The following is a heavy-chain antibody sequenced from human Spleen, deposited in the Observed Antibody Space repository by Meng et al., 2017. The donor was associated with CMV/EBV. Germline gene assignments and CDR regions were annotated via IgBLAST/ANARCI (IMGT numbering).Heavy chain of an antibody. V-gene: IGHV4-39*07. CDR3: ARGYGMDV. CDR1: GGSISSSSYY. J-gene: IGHJ6*02. CDR2: IYYSGST. Sequence: SETLSLTCTVSGGSISSSSYYWGWIRQPPGKGLEWIGSIYYSGSTYYNPSLKSRVTISVDTSKNQFSLKLSSVTAADTAVYYCARGYGMDVWGQGTTVTVSS.